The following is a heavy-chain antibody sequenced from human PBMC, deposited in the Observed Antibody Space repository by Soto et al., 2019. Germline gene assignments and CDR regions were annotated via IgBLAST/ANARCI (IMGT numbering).Heavy chain of an antibody. CDR1: GGSISSYY. D-gene: IGHD3-22*01. Sequence: SETLSLTCTVSGGSISSYYWSWIRQPPGKGLEWIGYIYYSGSTNYNPSLKSRVTISVDTSKNQFSLKLSSVTAADTAVYYCARGWRYYDSSGYFSYFDYWGQGTLVSVSS. J-gene: IGHJ4*02. V-gene: IGHV4-59*01. CDR2: IYYSGST. CDR3: ARGWRYYDSSGYFSYFDY.